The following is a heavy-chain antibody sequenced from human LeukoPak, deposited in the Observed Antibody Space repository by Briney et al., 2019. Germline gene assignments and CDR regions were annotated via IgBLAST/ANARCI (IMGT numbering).Heavy chain of an antibody. J-gene: IGHJ4*02. CDR2: IYYSGST. Sequence: SETLSLTCTVSGDSISGYYWSWIRQPPGKGLEWIGNIYYSGSTYYNPSLKSRVTISVDTSKNQFSLKLSSVTAADTAVYYCARHETFWSGYRRPHYFDYWGQGTLVTVSS. D-gene: IGHD3-3*01. CDR3: ARHETFWSGYRRPHYFDY. CDR1: GDSISGYY. V-gene: IGHV4-59*08.